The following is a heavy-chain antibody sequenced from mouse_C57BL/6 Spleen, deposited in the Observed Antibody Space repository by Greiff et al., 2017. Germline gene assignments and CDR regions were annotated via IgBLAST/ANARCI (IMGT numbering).Heavy chain of an antibody. CDR2: ISGGGGNT. V-gene: IGHV5-9*01. CDR1: GFTFSSYT. D-gene: IGHD3-2*02. Sequence: EVKLVESGGGLVKPGGSLKLSCAASGFTFSSYTMSWVRQTPEKRLEWVATISGGGGNTYYPDSVKGRFTISRDNAKNTLYLQMSSRRSEDTALYYCARQRDSSGLFAYWGQGTLVTVSA. J-gene: IGHJ3*01. CDR3: ARQRDSSGLFAY.